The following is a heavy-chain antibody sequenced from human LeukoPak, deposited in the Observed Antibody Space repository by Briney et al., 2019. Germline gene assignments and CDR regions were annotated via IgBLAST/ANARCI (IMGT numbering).Heavy chain of an antibody. V-gene: IGHV3-23*01. CDR2: ISGSGGST. CDR1: GFTFSSYA. Sequence: GGSLRLSRAASGFTFSSYAMSWVRQAPGKGLVWVSAISGSGGSTYYADSVKGRFTISRDNSKNTLYLQMNSLRAEDTAVYYCEAARGYCSGGSCFDYWGQGTLVTVSS. J-gene: IGHJ4*02. CDR3: EAARGYCSGGSCFDY. D-gene: IGHD2-15*01.